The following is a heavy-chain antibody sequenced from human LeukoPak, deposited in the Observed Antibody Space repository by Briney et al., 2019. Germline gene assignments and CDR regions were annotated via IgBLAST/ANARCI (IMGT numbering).Heavy chain of an antibody. CDR2: VNLQGST. V-gene: IGHV4-4*02. CDR3: AREGGPYRPLDY. J-gene: IGHJ4*02. Sequence: SETLSLTCGVSGGSISNTNWWTWVRQPPGKGLEWTGEVNLQGSTNYNPSLKSRVAISIDKSENHISLKLTSVTAADTAVYYCAREGGPYRPLDYSGQGTLVTVAS. CDR1: GGSISNTNW.